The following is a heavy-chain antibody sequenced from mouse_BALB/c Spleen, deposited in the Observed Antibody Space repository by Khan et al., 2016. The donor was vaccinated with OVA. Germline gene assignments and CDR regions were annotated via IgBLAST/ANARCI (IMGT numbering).Heavy chain of an antibody. CDR2: IDPFSGGT. CDR3: TRHGYVAWFTY. CDR1: GYSFTSYY. V-gene: IGHV1S135*01. J-gene: IGHJ3*01. D-gene: IGHD2-2*01. Sequence: VQLQQSGPELMKPGASVKISCKASGYSFTSYYIHWVMQSHGKSLEWIGYIDPFSGGTTYNQKFKGKATLTVDISSSTAYIHLSNLTSEDTAVYYCTRHGYVAWFTYWGQGTLVTVSA.